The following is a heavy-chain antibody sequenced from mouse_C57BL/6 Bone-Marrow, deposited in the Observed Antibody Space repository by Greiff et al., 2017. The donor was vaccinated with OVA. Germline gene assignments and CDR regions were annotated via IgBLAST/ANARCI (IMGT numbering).Heavy chain of an antibody. Sequence: EVNVVESGGGLVKPGGSLKLSCAASGFTFSSYTMSWVRQTPEKRLEWVATISGGGGNTYYPDSVKGRFTISRDNAKNTLYLQMSSLRSEDTALYYCARHPLYSNYWYFDVWGTGTTVTVSS. CDR3: ARHPLYSNYWYFDV. D-gene: IGHD2-5*01. CDR1: GFTFSSYT. CDR2: ISGGGGNT. J-gene: IGHJ1*03. V-gene: IGHV5-9*01.